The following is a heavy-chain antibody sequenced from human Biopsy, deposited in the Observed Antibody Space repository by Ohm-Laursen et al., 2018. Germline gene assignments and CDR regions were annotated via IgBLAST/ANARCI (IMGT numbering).Heavy chain of an antibody. D-gene: IGHD3-3*01. J-gene: IGHJ4*02. V-gene: IGHV4-59*08. CDR2: ISNRGST. CDR1: GGSISSDY. Sequence: PPGTLSLTCTVSGGSISSDYWSWIRQSPGKGLEWIGYISNRGSTNYNPSLRGRVTISVDTSKNQFSLKLSSVTAADTAVYYCARLEWRDTFFDFWGQGRLVTVSS. CDR3: ARLEWRDTFFDF.